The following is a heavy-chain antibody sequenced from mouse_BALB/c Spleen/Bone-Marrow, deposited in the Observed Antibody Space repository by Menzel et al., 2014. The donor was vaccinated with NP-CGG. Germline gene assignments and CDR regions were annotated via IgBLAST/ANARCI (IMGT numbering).Heavy chain of an antibody. CDR1: GDSFTSGY. Sequence: VQLKESGPSLVKPSQTLSLTCSVTGDSFTSGYWXWIRKFPGNKLEYMGYISYSGSTYYNPSLKSRISITRDTSKNXYYLQLNSVTTEDTATYYCATGNAMDYWGQGTSVTVSS. CDR2: ISYSGST. V-gene: IGHV3-8*02. J-gene: IGHJ4*01. CDR3: ATGNAMDY. D-gene: IGHD4-1*01.